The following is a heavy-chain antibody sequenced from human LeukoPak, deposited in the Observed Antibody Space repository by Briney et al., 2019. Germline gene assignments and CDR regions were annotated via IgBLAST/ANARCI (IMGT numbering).Heavy chain of an antibody. CDR2: ISANNDNI. CDR3: ARDFFPTLRFLGI. Sequence: SVKVSCKASGYTFSSYDITWLRQAPGQGLEWMGWISANNDNINYAQKLQDRVTMTTDTSTSTAYMELRSLRSDDTAVYYCARDFFPTLRFLGIWGQGTMVTVSS. J-gene: IGHJ3*02. CDR1: GYTFSSYD. D-gene: IGHD3-3*01. V-gene: IGHV1-18*01.